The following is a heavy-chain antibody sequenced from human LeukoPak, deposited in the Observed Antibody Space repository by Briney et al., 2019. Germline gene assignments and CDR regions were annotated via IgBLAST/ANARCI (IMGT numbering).Heavy chain of an antibody. CDR1: GFTFSSYW. J-gene: IGHJ4*02. D-gene: IGHD3-3*01. CDR2: IKQDGSEK. Sequence: PGGSLRLSCAASGFTFSSYWMSWVRQAPGKGLEWVANIKQDGSEKYYVDSVKGRFIISRDNAKNSLYLQINSLRAEDTAVYFCATSKLEWLFNFYYWGQGTLVTVSS. V-gene: IGHV3-7*03. CDR3: ATSKLEWLFNFYY.